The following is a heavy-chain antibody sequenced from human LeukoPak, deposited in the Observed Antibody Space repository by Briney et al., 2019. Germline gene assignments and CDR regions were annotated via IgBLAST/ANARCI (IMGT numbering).Heavy chain of an antibody. CDR1: GYSFTNYW. J-gene: IGHJ4*02. CDR3: ARRAVAGIDY. Sequence: GASLKISCKGSGYSFTNYWIGWVRQLPGKGLEWMGIIYPDDSDTRYSPSFQGQVTISADKSISTAYLQWSSLKASDTAMYYCARRAVAGIDYWGQGTLVTVSS. V-gene: IGHV5-51*01. D-gene: IGHD6-19*01. CDR2: IYPDDSDT.